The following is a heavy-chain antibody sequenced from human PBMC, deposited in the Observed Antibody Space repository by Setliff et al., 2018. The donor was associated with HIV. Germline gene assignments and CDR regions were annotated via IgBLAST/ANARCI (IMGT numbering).Heavy chain of an antibody. CDR3: ARGPQGRYFDWLSPLQDRYYYYYMDV. D-gene: IGHD3-9*01. CDR1: GGSFSSYS. J-gene: IGHJ6*03. CDR2: IIPIFGTV. V-gene: IGHV1-69*13. Sequence: SVKVSCKASGGSFSSYSISWVRQAPGQGLEWMGGIIPIFGTVNYAQRVQGRVTISADESTSTAYMELSSLRSEDTAVYYCARGPQGRYFDWLSPLQDRYYYYYMDVWGKGTTVTVSS.